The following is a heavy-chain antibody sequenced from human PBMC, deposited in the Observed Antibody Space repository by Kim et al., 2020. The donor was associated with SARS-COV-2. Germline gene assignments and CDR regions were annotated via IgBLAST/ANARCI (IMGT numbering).Heavy chain of an antibody. CDR3: ARVGHGSGSYYIVRYYYYGMDV. V-gene: IGHV1-69*13. D-gene: IGHD3-10*01. Sequence: SVKVSCKASGGTFSSYAISWVRQAPGQGLEWMGGIIPIFGTANYAQKFQGRVTITADESTSTAYMELSSLRSEDTAVYYCARVGHGSGSYYIVRYYYYGMDVWGQGTTVTVSS. CDR2: IIPIFGTA. J-gene: IGHJ6*02. CDR1: GGTFSSYA.